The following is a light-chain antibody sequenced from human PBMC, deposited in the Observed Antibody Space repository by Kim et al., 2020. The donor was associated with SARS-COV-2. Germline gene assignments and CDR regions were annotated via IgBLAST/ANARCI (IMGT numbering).Light chain of an antibody. Sequence: EILLTQSPGTLSLSPGESPTLSCRASQIVTSFLLAWYQHKPGQAPRLLIHGASSRASGIPDRFRGDVSGSDFTLTISRLEPEDFAVYYCHLCGPQRPLGEGTKVEI. CDR1: QIVTSFL. CDR3: HLCGPQRP. J-gene: IGKJ2*01. CDR2: GAS. V-gene: IGKV3-20*01.